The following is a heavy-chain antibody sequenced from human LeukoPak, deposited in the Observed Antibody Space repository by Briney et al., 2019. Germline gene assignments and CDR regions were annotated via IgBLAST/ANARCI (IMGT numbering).Heavy chain of an antibody. Sequence: GGSLRLSCAASGFTFRSYSMDWVRQAPGKGPEWVSHISSGSNSINYADSVKGRFTISRDNAKNSLLLQMNSLRDEDTAVYYCARGPSNRHFDYWGQGTLVTVSS. CDR2: ISSGSNSI. CDR1: GFTFRSYS. D-gene: IGHD2/OR15-2a*01. CDR3: ARGPSNRHFDY. J-gene: IGHJ4*02. V-gene: IGHV3-48*02.